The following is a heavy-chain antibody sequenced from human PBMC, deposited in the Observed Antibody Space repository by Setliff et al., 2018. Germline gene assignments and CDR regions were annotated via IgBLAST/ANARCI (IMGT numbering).Heavy chain of an antibody. J-gene: IGHJ6*03. CDR1: GGSISSYY. V-gene: IGHV4-4*07. CDR2: IYTSGST. Sequence: SETLSLTCTVSGGSISSYYWSWIRQPAGKGLEWIGRIYTSGSTNYNPSLKSRVTMSADTSKNQFSLKLSSVTAADTAVYYCARDHGDYGYYYYYMDVWGKGTTVTVSS. CDR3: ARDHGDYGYYYYYMDV. D-gene: IGHD4-17*01.